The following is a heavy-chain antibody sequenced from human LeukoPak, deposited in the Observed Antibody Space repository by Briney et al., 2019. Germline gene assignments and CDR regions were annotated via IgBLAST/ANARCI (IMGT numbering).Heavy chain of an antibody. CDR3: AKDLIWLAYYFYY. Sequence: GGSLRLSCAASGFTFSTYAMSWVRQAPGKGLEWVSGISGSGGGTYYADSVRGRFTISRDNSKNTLYLQMSSLRAEDTAVYYCAKDLIWLAYYFYYWGQGTLVTVSS. CDR1: GFTFSTYA. CDR2: ISGSGGGT. J-gene: IGHJ4*02. D-gene: IGHD6-19*01. V-gene: IGHV3-23*01.